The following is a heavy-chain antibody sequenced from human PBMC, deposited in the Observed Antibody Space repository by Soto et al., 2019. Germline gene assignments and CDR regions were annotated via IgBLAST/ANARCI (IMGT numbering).Heavy chain of an antibody. D-gene: IGHD6-13*01. Sequence: EVQLVESGGGLVQPGGSLRLSCAASGFTFSSYWMSWVRQAPAKGLEWVANIKQDGSEKYYVDSVKGRFTISRDNAKNSLYLQMNSLRAEDTAVYYCARGGYSSSWGFDYWGQGTLVTVSS. V-gene: IGHV3-7*01. CDR2: IKQDGSEK. J-gene: IGHJ4*02. CDR1: GFTFSSYW. CDR3: ARGGYSSSWGFDY.